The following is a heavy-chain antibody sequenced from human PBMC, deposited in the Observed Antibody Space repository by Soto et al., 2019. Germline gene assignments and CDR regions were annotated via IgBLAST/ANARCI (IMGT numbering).Heavy chain of an antibody. V-gene: IGHV1-18*01. J-gene: IGHJ4*02. Sequence: WASVKVSCKASGYIFRNYGISWVRQVPGQGLEWMGWVSAYNGKSNYTQKFQGRVTMTTDTSTNTAYMELSSLRSEDTAVYYCARGSPYYDSSGPVIHYFDYWGQGTLVTVSS. D-gene: IGHD3-22*01. CDR2: VSAYNGKS. CDR1: GYIFRNYG. CDR3: ARGSPYYDSSGPVIHYFDY.